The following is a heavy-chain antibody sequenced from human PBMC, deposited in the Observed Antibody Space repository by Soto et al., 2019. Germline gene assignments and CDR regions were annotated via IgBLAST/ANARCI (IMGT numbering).Heavy chain of an antibody. CDR2: IKQDGSEA. Sequence: ESGGGLVQPGGSLRLSCPASGFSFSSYWMHWVRQAPGKGLEWVANIKQDGSEARYVASVRGRFTISRDNGKNSVYLQLNNVRAEDTAVYYCARDRYSGSFWFDPWGQGILVTVSS. J-gene: IGHJ5*02. V-gene: IGHV3-7*01. CDR3: ARDRYSGSFWFDP. D-gene: IGHD1-26*01. CDR1: GFSFSSYW.